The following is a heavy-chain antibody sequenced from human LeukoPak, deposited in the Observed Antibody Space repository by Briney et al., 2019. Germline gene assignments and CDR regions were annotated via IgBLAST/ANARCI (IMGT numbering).Heavy chain of an antibody. J-gene: IGHJ6*02. V-gene: IGHV6-1*01. CDR1: GDSVSSNSAA. D-gene: IGHD6-13*01. Sequence: SQTLSLTCAISGDSVSSNSAAWNWIRQSPSRGLEWLGRTYYRDKWYNDDAVSVKSRITINADRSKNQFSLQLNSVTPEDTAVYYCARGRIAYYGMDVWGQGTTVTVSS. CDR2: TYYRDKWYN. CDR3: ARGRIAYYGMDV.